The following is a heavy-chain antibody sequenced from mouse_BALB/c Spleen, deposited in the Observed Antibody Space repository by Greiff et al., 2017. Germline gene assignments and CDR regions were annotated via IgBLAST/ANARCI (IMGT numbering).Heavy chain of an antibody. CDR3: ARAHYYGNFFDY. CDR1: GYSITSGYY. J-gene: IGHJ2*01. Sequence: EVQLVESGPGLVKPSQSLSLTCSVTGYSITSGYYWNWIRQFPGNKLEWMGYISYDGSNNYNPSLKNRISITRDTSKNQFFLKLNSVTTEDTATYYCARAHYYGNFFDYWGQGTTLTVSS. V-gene: IGHV3-6*02. D-gene: IGHD2-1*01. CDR2: ISYDGSN.